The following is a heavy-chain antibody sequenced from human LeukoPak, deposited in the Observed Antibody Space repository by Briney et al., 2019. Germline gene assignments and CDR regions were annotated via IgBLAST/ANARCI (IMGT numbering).Heavy chain of an antibody. CDR3: ARGSRYYDYVWGSYRYTPNWFDP. CDR1: GGSISSYY. CDR2: IYYSGST. Sequence: PSETLSLTCTVSGGSISSYYWSWIRQPPGKGLEWIGYIYYSGSTNYNPSLKSRVTISVDTSKNQFSLKLSSVTAADTAVYYCARGSRYYDYVWGSYRYTPNWFDPWGQGTLVTVSS. J-gene: IGHJ5*02. V-gene: IGHV4-59*12. D-gene: IGHD3-16*02.